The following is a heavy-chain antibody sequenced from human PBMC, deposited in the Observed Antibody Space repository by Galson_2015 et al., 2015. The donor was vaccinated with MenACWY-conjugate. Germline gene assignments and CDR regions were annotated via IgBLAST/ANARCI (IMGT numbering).Heavy chain of an antibody. Sequence: SLRLSCAASGFTFDDYAMHWVRQPPGKGLEWVSGISWNSGSIGYADSVKGRFTISRDNAKKSLYLQMNSLRAEDTAFYYCAKILGSSFWGNIDVWGQGTPVTVSS. V-gene: IGHV3-9*01. CDR3: AKILGSSFWGNIDV. J-gene: IGHJ6*02. D-gene: IGHD3-16*01. CDR1: GFTFDDYA. CDR2: ISWNSGSI.